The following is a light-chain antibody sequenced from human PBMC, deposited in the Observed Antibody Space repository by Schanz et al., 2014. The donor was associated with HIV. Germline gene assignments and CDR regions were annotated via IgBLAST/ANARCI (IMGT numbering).Light chain of an antibody. CDR3: QQSFSSPYT. CDR2: GAS. Sequence: DIQMPQSPSPLSASVGDRVTITCRASQSVSSYLNWYQQKPGKAPKLLIEGASSLQRGVPRRFSGSGSGTDFTLTINSLQVEDVAAYFCQQSFSSPYTFGQGTKLEI. V-gene: IGKV1-39*01. J-gene: IGKJ2*01. CDR1: QSVSSY.